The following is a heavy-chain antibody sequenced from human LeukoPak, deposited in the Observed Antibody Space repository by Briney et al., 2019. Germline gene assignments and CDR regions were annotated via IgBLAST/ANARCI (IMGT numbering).Heavy chain of an antibody. D-gene: IGHD2-2*01. CDR1: GYTLTELS. CDR2: FDPEDGET. J-gene: IGHJ6*02. V-gene: IGHV1-24*01. CDR3: ATDGVVPAAMGSPYYYYGMDV. Sequence: ASVTVSCKVSGYTLTELSMHWVRQAPGKGVEGMGGFDPEDGETIYAQKFQGRVTMTEDTSTDTAYMELSSLRSEDTAVYYCATDGVVPAAMGSPYYYYGMDVWGQGTTVTVSS.